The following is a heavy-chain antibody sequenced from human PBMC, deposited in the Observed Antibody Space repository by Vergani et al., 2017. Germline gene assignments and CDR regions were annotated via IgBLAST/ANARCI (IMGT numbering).Heavy chain of an antibody. CDR3: ARDPGYCSSTSCPKHYYYYMDV. CDR1: GFTFSSYW. J-gene: IGHJ6*03. CDR2: INSDGRST. Sequence: EVQLVESGGGLVQPGGSLRLSCAASGFTFSSYWMHWVRQAPGKGLVWVSRINSDGRSTSYADSVKGRFTISRDNAKNTLYLQMNSRRAEDTAVYYCARDPGYCSSTSCPKHYYYYMDVWGKGTTVTVSS. V-gene: IGHV3-74*01. D-gene: IGHD2-2*01.